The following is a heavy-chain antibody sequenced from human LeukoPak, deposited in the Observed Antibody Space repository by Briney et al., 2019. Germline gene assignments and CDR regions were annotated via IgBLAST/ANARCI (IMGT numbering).Heavy chain of an antibody. CDR2: IYYSGST. V-gene: IGHV4-39*01. CDR1: GGSIRRSNYY. CDR3: ASNSFDYYGSGSYSVDY. Sequence: SETLSLTCTVSGGSIRRSNYYWGWIRQPPGKGLEWIGSIYYSGSTNYNPSLKSRVTISVDTSKNQFSLKLSSVTAADTAVYYCASNSFDYYGSGSYSVDYWGQGTLVTVSS. D-gene: IGHD3-10*01. J-gene: IGHJ4*02.